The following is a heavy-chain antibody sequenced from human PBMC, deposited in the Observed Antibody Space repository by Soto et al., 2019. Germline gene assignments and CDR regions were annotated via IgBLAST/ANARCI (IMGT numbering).Heavy chain of an antibody. V-gene: IGHV1-18*01. J-gene: IGHJ4*02. CDR2: ISAYNGNT. CDR1: GYTFTSYG. Sequence: QVQLVQSGAEVKKPGASVKVSCKASGYTFTSYGISWVRQAPGQGLEWMGWISAYNGNTNYAQKLQGRVTMTTDTSTSTAYMELRSLRSDDTAVYYCARDTQDYYDSSGYPVSDYWGQGTLVTVSS. D-gene: IGHD3-22*01. CDR3: ARDTQDYYDSSGYPVSDY.